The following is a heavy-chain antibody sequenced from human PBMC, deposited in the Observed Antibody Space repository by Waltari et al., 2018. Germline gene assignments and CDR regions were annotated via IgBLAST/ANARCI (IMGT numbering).Heavy chain of an antibody. J-gene: IGHJ3*02. CDR2: ISPQDSGT. V-gene: IGHV5-51*03. D-gene: IGHD3-9*01. CDR3: ARSYNDIWTGYWRDPLDI. Sequence: EVQLVQSGAELKKSGESLTISCEASGYSFTSYWIAWVRQVPGRGLEWMGVISPQDSGTRYSRSFQGQVTLSVDTSINTAYLQWSSLKVSDSAMFYCARSYNDIWTGYWRDPLDIWGQGTMVTVSS. CDR1: GYSFTSYW.